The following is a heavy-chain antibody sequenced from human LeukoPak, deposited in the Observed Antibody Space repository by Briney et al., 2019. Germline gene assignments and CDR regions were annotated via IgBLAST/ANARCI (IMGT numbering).Heavy chain of an antibody. D-gene: IGHD1-26*01. CDR3: ARDRVPRATRGTFDY. V-gene: IGHV3-21*01. Sequence: PGGSLRLSCVASGFTFDDYSLNWARQAPGKGLEWVAAISSSSDYIYYADSMRGRFTISRDNAKNSLYRQMHSLRVEDTALYYCARDRVPRATRGTFDYWGQGTPVIVSS. CDR1: GFTFDDYS. CDR2: ISSSSDYI. J-gene: IGHJ4*02.